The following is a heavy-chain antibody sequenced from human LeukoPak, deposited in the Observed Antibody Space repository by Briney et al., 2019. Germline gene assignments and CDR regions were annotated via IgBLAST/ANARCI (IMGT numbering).Heavy chain of an antibody. CDR1: GFTFSSYA. J-gene: IGHJ4*02. V-gene: IGHV3-30-3*02. D-gene: IGHD5-18*01. CDR3: ATDRIQLWPRYYFDY. CDR2: ISYDGSNK. Sequence: PGRSLRLSCAASGFTFSSYAMHWVRQAPGKGQEWVAVISYDGSNKYYADSVKGRFTISRDNSKNTLYLQMNSLRAEDTAVYYCATDRIQLWPRYYFDYWGQGTLVTVSS.